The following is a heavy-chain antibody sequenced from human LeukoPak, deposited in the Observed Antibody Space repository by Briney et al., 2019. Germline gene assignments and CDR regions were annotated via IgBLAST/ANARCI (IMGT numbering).Heavy chain of an antibody. Sequence: SETLSLTCAVYGGSFSGYHWSWIRQPPGKGLEWIGEINHSGSTNYNPSLKSRVTTSVDTSKNQFSLKPNSVAAADTAVYYCARGPIPSEGGYWGQGTLVTVSS. V-gene: IGHV4-34*01. D-gene: IGHD3-16*01. CDR1: GGSFSGYH. CDR2: INHSGST. J-gene: IGHJ4*02. CDR3: ARGPIPSEGGY.